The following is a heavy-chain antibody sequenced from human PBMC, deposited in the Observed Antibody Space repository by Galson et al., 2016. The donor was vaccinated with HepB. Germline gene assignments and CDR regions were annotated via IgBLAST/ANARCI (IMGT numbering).Heavy chain of an antibody. V-gene: IGHV3-33*01. J-gene: IGHJ4*02. Sequence: SLRLSCAASGFTFSSYGMHWVRQAPGKGLEWVAVIWYDGSNIYYADSVKGRFTISRDNSKNTLYLQMNSLRAEDTAVYYCARGSVGFSPFFGLTPGGYWGQGTLVTVSS. D-gene: IGHD3-10*01. CDR3: ARGSVGFSPFFGLTPGGY. CDR2: IWYDGSNI. CDR1: GFTFSSYG.